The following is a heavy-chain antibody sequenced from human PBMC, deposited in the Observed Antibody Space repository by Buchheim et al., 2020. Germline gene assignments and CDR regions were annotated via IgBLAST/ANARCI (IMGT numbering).Heavy chain of an antibody. D-gene: IGHD2-2*01. J-gene: IGHJ2*01. Sequence: EVQLVESGGGLVQPGGSLRLSCVASGLTFNIYSMNWVRQAPGRGLEWVSYISSSSSYTNYADSVKGRFTISRDNAKNSLYLQMNSLRAEDTAVYYCAREWYCSSTSCRPYWYFDLWGRGTL. CDR1: GLTFNIYS. V-gene: IGHV3-48*04. CDR2: ISSSSSYT. CDR3: AREWYCSSTSCRPYWYFDL.